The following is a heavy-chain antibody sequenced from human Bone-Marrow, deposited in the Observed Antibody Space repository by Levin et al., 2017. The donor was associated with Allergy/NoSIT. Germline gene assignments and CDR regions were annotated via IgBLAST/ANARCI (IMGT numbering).Heavy chain of an antibody. CDR2: VYYSGST. CDR1: GGSIRSSSYY. D-gene: IGHD6-19*01. V-gene: IGHV4-39*01. J-gene: IGHJ4*02. CDR3: ARHRKGQWPMVSDY. Sequence: KPSETLSLTCTVSGGSIRSSSYYWGWIRQPPGKGLEWIGTVYYSGSTYYNPSLKSPVTVSVDTSTNQFSLKMRSVTAADTAVCYFARHRKGQWPMVSDYWGQGTLVTVSS.